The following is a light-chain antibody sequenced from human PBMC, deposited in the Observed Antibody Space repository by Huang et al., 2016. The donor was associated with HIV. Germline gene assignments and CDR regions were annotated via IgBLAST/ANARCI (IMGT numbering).Light chain of an antibody. CDR1: QDITNY. V-gene: IGKV1-33*01. CDR3: QQYHNLPRGT. CDR2: DAS. J-gene: IGKJ3*01. Sequence: DIQMTQSPSSLSPSIGDRVTITCQASQDITNYLNCYQQKPGKAPELLIYDASNLETGVPSGFSGSGSGADCTFTISSLQSEDIATYYCQQYHNLPRGTFGPGTKVDIK.